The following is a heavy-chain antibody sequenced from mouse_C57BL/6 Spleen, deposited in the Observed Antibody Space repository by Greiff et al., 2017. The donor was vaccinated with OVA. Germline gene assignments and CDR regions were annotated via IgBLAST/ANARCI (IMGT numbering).Heavy chain of an antibody. V-gene: IGHV3-1*01. Sequence: EVQLQESGPGMVKPSQSLSLTCTVTGYSITSGYDWHWIRHFPGNKLEWMGYISYSGSTNYNPSLKSRISITHDTSKNHFFLKLNSVTTEDTATYYCARDCGNYPDWYFDVWGTGTTVTVSS. J-gene: IGHJ1*03. CDR1: GYSITSGYD. CDR3: ARDCGNYPDWYFDV. CDR2: ISYSGST. D-gene: IGHD2-1*01.